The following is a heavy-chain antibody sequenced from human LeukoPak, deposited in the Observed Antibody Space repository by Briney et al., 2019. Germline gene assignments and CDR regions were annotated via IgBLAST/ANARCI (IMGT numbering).Heavy chain of an antibody. CDR3: ASMPYAPPPEYAFDI. CDR1: GGTFSSYA. J-gene: IGHJ3*02. CDR2: IIPILGIA. D-gene: IGHD2-2*01. V-gene: IGHV1-69*04. Sequence: SVKVSCKASGGTFSSYAISWVRQAPGQGLEWMGRIIPILGIANYAQKFRGRVTITADKSTSTAYMELSSLRSEDTAVYYCASMPYAPPPEYAFDIWGQGTMVTVSS.